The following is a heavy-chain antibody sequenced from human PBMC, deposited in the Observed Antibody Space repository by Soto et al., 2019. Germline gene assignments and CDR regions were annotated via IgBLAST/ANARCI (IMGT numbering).Heavy chain of an antibody. Sequence: EVQVLESGGGLVQPGGSLRLYCAASGFTCNSYAMTWVRQAPGKGLEWVSAMSVSGSTHYAASVKGRFTISRDNSKNTLYLQMNSLRAEDTAIYYCAKKVGPPGYSYGFYGMDVRGQGTTVTVSS. CDR2: MSVSGST. CDR3: AKKVGPPGYSYGFYGMDV. D-gene: IGHD5-18*01. CDR1: GFTCNSYA. J-gene: IGHJ6*02. V-gene: IGHV3-23*01.